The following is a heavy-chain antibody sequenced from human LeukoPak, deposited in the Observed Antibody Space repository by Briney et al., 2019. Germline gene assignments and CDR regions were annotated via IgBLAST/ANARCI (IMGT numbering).Heavy chain of an antibody. D-gene: IGHD3-22*01. CDR2: ISSSGSTI. J-gene: IGHJ3*02. V-gene: IGHV3-11*04. Sequence: LSLTCAVYGGSFSGYYWSWIRQAPGKGLEWVSYISSSGSTIYYADSVKGRFTISRDNAKNSLYLQMNSLRAEDTAVYYCARCRDYYDSSGYYTRREAFDIWGQGTMVTVSS. CDR1: GGSFSGYY. CDR3: ARCRDYYDSSGYYTRREAFDI.